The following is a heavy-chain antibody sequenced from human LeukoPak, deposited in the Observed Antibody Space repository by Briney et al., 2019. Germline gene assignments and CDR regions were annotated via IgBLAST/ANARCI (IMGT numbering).Heavy chain of an antibody. CDR1: GYTFTGYY. CDR2: INPNSGGT. V-gene: IGHV1-2*02. J-gene: IGHJ6*03. D-gene: IGHD3-3*01. CDR3: ARDIQTYYDFWSGYYGYYYYYMDV. Sequence: GASVKVSCKASGYTFTGYYMHWVRQAPGQGLEWMGWINPNSGGTNYAQKLQGRVTMTTDTSTSTAYMELRSLRSDDTAVYYCARDIQTYYDFWSGYYGYYYYYMDVWGKGTTVTVSS.